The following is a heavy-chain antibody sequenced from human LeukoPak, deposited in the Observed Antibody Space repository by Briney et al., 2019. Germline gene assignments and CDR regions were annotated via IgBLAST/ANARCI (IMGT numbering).Heavy chain of an antibody. CDR3: ARCLNTYYYDNSGYSPEHYYMDV. CDR1: GDSISNYY. D-gene: IGHD3-22*01. Sequence: SSETLSLTCTVFGDSISNYYWSWVRQPAGKGLEWIGRIYASGSSNYNPSLKSRITMSVDTSKNQFSLKLSSVTAADTAVYYCARCLNTYYYDNSGYSPEHYYMDVWGKGTTVIVSS. CDR2: IYASGSS. V-gene: IGHV4-4*07. J-gene: IGHJ6*03.